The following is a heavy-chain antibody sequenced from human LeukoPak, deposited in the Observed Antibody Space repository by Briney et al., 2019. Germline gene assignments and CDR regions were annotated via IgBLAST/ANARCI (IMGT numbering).Heavy chain of an antibody. V-gene: IGHV3-30*03. CDR2: ISYDGSNK. Sequence: GGSLRLSCAASGFTFSSYAMSWVRQAPGKGLEWVAVISYDGSNKYYADSVKGRFTISRDNGKNSLYLQMNSLRAEDTAVYYCASQLGDVSDIWGQGTMVTVSS. CDR3: ASQLGDVSDI. J-gene: IGHJ3*02. D-gene: IGHD6-13*01. CDR1: GFTFSSYA.